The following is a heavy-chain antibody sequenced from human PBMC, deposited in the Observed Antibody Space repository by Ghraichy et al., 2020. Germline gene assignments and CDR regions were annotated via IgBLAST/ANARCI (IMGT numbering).Heavy chain of an antibody. CDR3: AREHVIWSGSHRAMDV. J-gene: IGHJ6*02. V-gene: IGHV4-30-4*01. CDR1: GGSIRSGDHY. CDR2: IYYSGNT. D-gene: IGHD3-3*01. Sequence: SETLSLTCTVSGGSIRSGDHYWSWIRQPPGKGLEWIGYIYYSGNTYYSPSLKSRVAMSVDTSKNQFSLKVSSVTAADTAVYYCAREHVIWSGSHRAMDVWGQGATVTVA.